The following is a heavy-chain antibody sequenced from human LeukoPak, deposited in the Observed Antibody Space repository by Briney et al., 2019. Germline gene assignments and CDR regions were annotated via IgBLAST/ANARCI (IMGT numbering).Heavy chain of an antibody. V-gene: IGHV3-23*01. CDR1: QLTFSRYV. Sequence: GGSLRLSCASSQLTFSRYVMAWVRQAPGKGLEWVSTISASGGTTYYADSVQGRFTISRDNSKNALYLQMNSLRAEDTAVYYCATLYGDYNWYFDLWGRGTLVTVSS. CDR3: ATLYGDYNWYFDL. CDR2: ISASGGTT. D-gene: IGHD4-17*01. J-gene: IGHJ2*01.